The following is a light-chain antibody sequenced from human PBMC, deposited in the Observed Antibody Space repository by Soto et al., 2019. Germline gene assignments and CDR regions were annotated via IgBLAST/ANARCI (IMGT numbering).Light chain of an antibody. Sequence: DIQMTQSPSTLSASVRDRVTITCRASQSISSWLAWYQQKPGKAPKLLIYDAPSLESGVPSRFSGSGSGTEFTLTISSLQPDDFATYYCQQYNSYSVTFGQGTKLEIK. V-gene: IGKV1-5*01. CDR3: QQYNSYSVT. CDR2: DAP. CDR1: QSISSW. J-gene: IGKJ2*01.